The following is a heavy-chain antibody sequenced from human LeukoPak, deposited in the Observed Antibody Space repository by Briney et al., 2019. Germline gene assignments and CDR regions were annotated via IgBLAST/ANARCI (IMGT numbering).Heavy chain of an antibody. CDR1: GFTFSSYA. CDR3: ARCWSTVSGYYYVDAFDI. V-gene: IGHV3-23*01. D-gene: IGHD3-22*01. J-gene: IGHJ3*02. Sequence: GGSLRLSCAASGFTFSSYAMSWVRQAPGKGLEWVSAISGSGGSTYYADSVKGRFTISRDNSRNTLYLQMNSLRAEDTAVYYCARCWSTVSGYYYVDAFDIWGQGTMVTVSS. CDR2: ISGSGGST.